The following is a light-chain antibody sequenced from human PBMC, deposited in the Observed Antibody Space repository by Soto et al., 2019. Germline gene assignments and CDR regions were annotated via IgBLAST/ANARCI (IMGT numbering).Light chain of an antibody. J-gene: IGKJ2*01. CDR1: QGINNF. CDR2: AAS. CDR3: QQYNSWPPSYT. V-gene: IGKV1-9*01. Sequence: IQLTQSPSSLSASVGDRVTITCRASQGINNFLAWYQQKPGKAPKLLIYAASTLQSGVPSRFSGSGSGTDFTLTISSLQPEDFAIYYCQQYNSWPPSYTFGQGTKLEIK.